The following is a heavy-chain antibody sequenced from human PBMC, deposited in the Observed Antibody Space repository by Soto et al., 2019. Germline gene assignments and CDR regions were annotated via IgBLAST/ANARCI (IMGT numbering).Heavy chain of an antibody. CDR3: ARVPNPDFDFWSGFPVGS. V-gene: IGHV3-23*01. CDR1: GFTFSSYA. D-gene: IGHD3-3*01. J-gene: IGHJ5*02. CDR2: ISGSGGST. Sequence: GGSLRLSCAASGFTFSSYAMSWVRQAPGKGLERVSAISGSGGSTYYADSVKGRFTISRDNSKNTLYLQMNSLRAEDTAVYYCARVPNPDFDFWSGFPVGSWGQGTRVTVSS.